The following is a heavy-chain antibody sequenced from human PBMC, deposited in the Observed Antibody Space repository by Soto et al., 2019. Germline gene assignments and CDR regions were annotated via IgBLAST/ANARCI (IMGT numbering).Heavy chain of an antibody. CDR2: IIPILGIA. CDR3: ARDPMEYSGYDYLLEDDAFDF. V-gene: IGHV1-69*04. CDR1: GGTFSSYT. J-gene: IGHJ3*01. Sequence: SVKVSCKASGGTFSSYTISWVRQAPGQGLEWMGRIIPILGIANYAQKFQGRVTITADKSTSTAYMELSSLRSEDTAVYYCARDPMEYSGYDYLLEDDAFDFWGQGTMVTVSS. D-gene: IGHD5-12*01.